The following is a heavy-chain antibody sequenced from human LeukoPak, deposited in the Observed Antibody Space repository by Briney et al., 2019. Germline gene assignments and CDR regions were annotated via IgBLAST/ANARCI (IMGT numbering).Heavy chain of an antibody. J-gene: IGHJ6*03. CDR2: IGTAGDT. CDR3: AKSYRYDSSGYCYYYMDV. Sequence: PGGSLRLSCAASGFTFSSYDMHWVRQATGKGLEWVSAIGTAGDTYYPGSVKGRFTISRDNSKNTLYLQVNSLRAEDTAVYYCAKSYRYDSSGYCYYYMDVWGKGATVTISS. D-gene: IGHD3-22*01. CDR1: GFTFSSYD. V-gene: IGHV3-13*01.